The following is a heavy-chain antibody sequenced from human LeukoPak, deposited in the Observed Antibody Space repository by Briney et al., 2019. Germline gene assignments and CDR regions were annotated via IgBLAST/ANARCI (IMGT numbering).Heavy chain of an antibody. CDR1: GGSFSGYY. CDR3: ARSTNYYDSSGYYYDLDY. D-gene: IGHD3-22*01. V-gene: IGHV4-34*01. CDR2: INHSGST. J-gene: IGHJ4*02. Sequence: SETLSLTCAVYGGSFSGYYWSWIRQPPGKGLEWIGEINHSGSTNYNPSLKSRVTISVDTSKNQFSLKLSSVTAADTAVYYCARSTNYYDSSGYYYDLDYWGQGTLVTVSS.